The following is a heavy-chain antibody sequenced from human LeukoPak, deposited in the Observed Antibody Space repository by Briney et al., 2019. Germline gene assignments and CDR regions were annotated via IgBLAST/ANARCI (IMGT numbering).Heavy chain of an antibody. CDR2: INHSGST. D-gene: IGHD2-2*01. J-gene: IGHJ4*02. CDR1: GGSFSGYY. CDR3: AREDQLPRYGMLDY. Sequence: SETLSLTCAVYGGSFSGYYWSWIRQPPGKGLEWIGGINHSGSTNYNPSLKSRVTISVDTSKNQFSLKLSSVTAADTAVYYCAREDQLPRYGMLDYWGQGTLVTVSS. V-gene: IGHV4-34*01.